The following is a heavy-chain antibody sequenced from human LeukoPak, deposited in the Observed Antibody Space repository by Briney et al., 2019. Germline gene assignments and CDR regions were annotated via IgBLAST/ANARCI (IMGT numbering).Heavy chain of an antibody. CDR1: GFTFSNYA. Sequence: GGSLRLSCAASGFTFSNYAMSWVRQAPGKGLEWVSGISGSDGSTYYADSVKGRFAISKDNSKNTLFLQMNSLRAEDTAVYYCAKGSSSNIAARLNYWGQGTLVTVSS. CDR3: AKGSSSNIAARLNY. D-gene: IGHD6-6*01. V-gene: IGHV3-23*01. CDR2: ISGSDGST. J-gene: IGHJ4*02.